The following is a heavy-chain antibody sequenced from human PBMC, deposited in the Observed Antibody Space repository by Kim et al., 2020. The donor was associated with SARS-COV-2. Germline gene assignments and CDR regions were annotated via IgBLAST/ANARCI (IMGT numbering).Heavy chain of an antibody. CDR1: GSTFSNYA. CDR2: FSISGRNT. V-gene: IGHV3-23*01. Sequence: LSLTCAASGSTFSNYAMSWVRQAPGKGLEWVSGFSISGRNTYYADSVKGRFTISRDNSKNTLYLQMNSLRAEDTAIYYCAKYARSMDVWGQGTTVTVSS. J-gene: IGHJ6*02. CDR3: AKYARSMDV.